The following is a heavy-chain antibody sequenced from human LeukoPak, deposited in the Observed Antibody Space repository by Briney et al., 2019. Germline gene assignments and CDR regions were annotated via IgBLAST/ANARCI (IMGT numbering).Heavy chain of an antibody. J-gene: IGHJ4*02. CDR1: GFTVSSNY. V-gene: IGHV3-66*04. CDR2: IYPNGNT. D-gene: IGHD5-18*01. Sequence: GGSLRLSCAASGFTVSSNYMNWVRQAPGKGLEWVSMIYPNGNTFYTDSVKGRFTISRDNSKNTLGLQMSSLRAEDTAVYYCARRGHGYGSPFDYWGQGTLVTVSS. CDR3: ARRGHGYGSPFDY.